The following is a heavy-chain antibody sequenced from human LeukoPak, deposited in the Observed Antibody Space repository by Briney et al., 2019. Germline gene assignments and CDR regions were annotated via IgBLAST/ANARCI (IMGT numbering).Heavy chain of an antibody. CDR2: ISSSSSNI. CDR3: ATSGYSNIDY. D-gene: IGHD4-11*01. J-gene: IGHJ4*02. V-gene: IGHV3-48*04. Sequence: GGSLRLSCAASGFVFSSNSMIWVRQAPGKGLEGVSYISSSSSNIYYADSVKGRFTISRDNAKNSLYLQMNSLRAEDTAVYYCATSGYSNIDYWGQGTLVTVSS. CDR1: GFVFSSNS.